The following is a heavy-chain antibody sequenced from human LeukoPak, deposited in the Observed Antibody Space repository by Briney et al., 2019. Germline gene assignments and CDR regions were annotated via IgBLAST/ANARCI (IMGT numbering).Heavy chain of an antibody. CDR2: IYYSGST. J-gene: IGHJ6*03. V-gene: IGHV4-59*01. Sequence: SETLSLTCTVSGGSISSYYWSWIRQPPGKGLEWIGYIYYSGSTNYNPSLKSRVTISVDTSKNQFSLKLSSVTAADTAVYYCARDHTDDYYYYMDVWGKGTTVTVSS. CDR3: ARDHTDDYYYYMDV. CDR1: GGSISSYY.